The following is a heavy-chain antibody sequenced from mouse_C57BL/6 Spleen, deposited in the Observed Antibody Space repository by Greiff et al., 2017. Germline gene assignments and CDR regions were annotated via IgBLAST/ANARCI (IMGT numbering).Heavy chain of an antibody. D-gene: IGHD2-3*01. CDR3: ARALDGYYWYFDV. V-gene: IGHV3-6*01. CDR2: ISYDGSN. J-gene: IGHJ1*03. Sequence: EVKLMESGPGLVKPSQSLSLTCSVTGYSITSGYYWNWIRQFPGNKLEWMGYISYDGSNNYNPSLKNRISITRDTSKNQFFLKLNSVTTEDTATYYCARALDGYYWYFDVWGTGTTVTVSS. CDR1: GYSITSGYY.